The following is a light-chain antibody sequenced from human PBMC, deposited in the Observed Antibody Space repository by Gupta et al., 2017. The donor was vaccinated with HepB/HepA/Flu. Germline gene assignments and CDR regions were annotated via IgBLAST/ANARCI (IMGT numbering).Light chain of an antibody. CDR1: QSINSW. J-gene: IGKJ2*02. Sequence: DIQMTQSPSTLSASVGDRVTITCRASQSINSWLAWYQQKPGKAPNLLIYKASTLESGVPSRFSGTGSGTEFTLTISSLHPDDVATYYCQQYNDYPCTFGQGTKLEIK. CDR3: QQYNDYPCT. V-gene: IGKV1-5*03. CDR2: KAS.